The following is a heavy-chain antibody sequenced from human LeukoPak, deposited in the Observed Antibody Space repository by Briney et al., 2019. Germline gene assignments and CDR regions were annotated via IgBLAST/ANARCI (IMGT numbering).Heavy chain of an antibody. CDR3: AKASRYGSGSYIDY. J-gene: IGHJ4*02. CDR1: GFTFSSYA. D-gene: IGHD3-10*01. V-gene: IGHV3-23*01. CDR2: ISGSGGST. Sequence: PGGSLRLSCAASGFTFSSYAMNWVRQAPGKGLEWVSAISGSGGSTYYADSVKGRFTISRDNSKNTLYLQMNSLRAEDTAVYYCAKASRYGSGSYIDYWGQGTLVTVSS.